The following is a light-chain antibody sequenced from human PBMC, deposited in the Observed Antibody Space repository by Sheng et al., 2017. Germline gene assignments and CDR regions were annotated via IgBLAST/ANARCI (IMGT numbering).Light chain of an antibody. J-gene: IGKJ1*01. Sequence: DVQMTQSPSSLSASVGDRVTINCRASQGISTSLNWYQQKPGKAPKLLIYAASTLQGGVPSTFSGTGSGTHFILNISSLQPEDFATYYCQQSSSFPWTFGQGTKVE. CDR2: AAS. CDR3: QQSSSFPWT. CDR1: QGISTS. V-gene: IGKV1-39*01.